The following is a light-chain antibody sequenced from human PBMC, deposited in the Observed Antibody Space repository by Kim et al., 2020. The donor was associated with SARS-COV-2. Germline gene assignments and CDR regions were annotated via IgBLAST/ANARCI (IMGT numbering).Light chain of an antibody. CDR1: SSNIGAGYD. V-gene: IGLV1-40*01. Sequence: RVTISCTGSSSNIGAGYDVHWYQQLPGTAPKLLIYGNFNRPSGVPDRFSGSKSGTSASLAITGLQTEDEADYYCQSYDRSVSAVVFGGGTQLTVL. J-gene: IGLJ2*01. CDR3: QSYDRSVSAVV. CDR2: GNF.